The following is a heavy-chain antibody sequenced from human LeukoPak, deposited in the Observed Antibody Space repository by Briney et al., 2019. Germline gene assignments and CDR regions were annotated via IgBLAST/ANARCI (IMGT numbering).Heavy chain of an antibody. CDR2: ISYDGSNK. J-gene: IGHJ4*02. V-gene: IGHV3-30*03. CDR1: GFTFSSYA. CDR3: EAQGVIINDY. D-gene: IGHD3-10*01. Sequence: GGSLRPSCAASGFTFSSYAMSWVRQAPGKGLEWVALISYDGSNKYYADSVKGRFTISRDNSKNTLYLQMNSLRAEDTAVYYCEAQGVIINDYWGQGTLVTVSS.